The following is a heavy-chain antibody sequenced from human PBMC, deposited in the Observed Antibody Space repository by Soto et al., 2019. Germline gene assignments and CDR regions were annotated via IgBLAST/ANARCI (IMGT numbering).Heavy chain of an antibody. D-gene: IGHD3-22*01. CDR3: ARDGDYYDSSGFQRDYHYYGMDV. CDR2: IIPMLGIA. V-gene: IGHV1-69*01. J-gene: IGHJ6*02. CDR1: GGSCSDYA. Sequence: QVQLVQSGAEVKKPGSSVKVSCQASGGSCSDYAISWVRQAPGQGLEWMGGIIPMLGIADNAQKFQGRVIITADEYTSTVYMELSSLRSEDTAVYYCARDGDYYDSSGFQRDYHYYGMDVWGQGTTVTVAS.